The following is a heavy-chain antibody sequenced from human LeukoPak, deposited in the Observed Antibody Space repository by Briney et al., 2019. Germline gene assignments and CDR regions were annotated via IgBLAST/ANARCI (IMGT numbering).Heavy chain of an antibody. CDR3: ARSYSSPRYYYYYGMDV. V-gene: IGHV4-39*01. CDR2: IYYRGST. D-gene: IGHD6-13*01. Sequence: SETLSLTCTVSGGSLSSSIYYWGWLRQPPGKGLDWIGSIYYRGSTYYNPSLKSRVTISADTSKNQFYLKLRSVTAADTAVYYCARSYSSPRYYYYYGMDVWGQGTTVTVSS. J-gene: IGHJ6*02. CDR1: GGSLSSSIYY.